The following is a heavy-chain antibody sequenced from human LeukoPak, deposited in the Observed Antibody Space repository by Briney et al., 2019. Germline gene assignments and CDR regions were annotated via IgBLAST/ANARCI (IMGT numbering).Heavy chain of an antibody. CDR1: GGSISSLTYY. J-gene: IGHJ4*02. D-gene: IGHD1-26*01. CDR2: INTSGST. CDR3: ARLGMGAPYYFDH. V-gene: IGHV4-61*02. Sequence: SETLSLSCTVSGGSISSLTYYWSWIRQPAANRLDWIGRINTSGSTNYNPSLKSRVTISVDTSKNQFSLRLSSVTAADTAVYYCARLGMGAPYYFDHWGQGILVTVSS.